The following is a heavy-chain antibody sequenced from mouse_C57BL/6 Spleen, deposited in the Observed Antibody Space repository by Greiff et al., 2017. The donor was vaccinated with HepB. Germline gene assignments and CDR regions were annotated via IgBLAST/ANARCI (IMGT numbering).Heavy chain of an antibody. CDR2: IYPGSGNT. V-gene: IGHV1-76*01. J-gene: IGHJ1*03. Sequence: VQLQESGAELVRPGASVKLSCKASGYTFTDYYINWVKQRPGQGLEWIARIYPGSGNTYYNEKFKGKATLTAEKSSSTAYMQLSSLTSEDSAVYFCAREQDRYFDVWGTGTTVTVSS. CDR3: AREQDRYFDV. CDR1: GYTFTDYY.